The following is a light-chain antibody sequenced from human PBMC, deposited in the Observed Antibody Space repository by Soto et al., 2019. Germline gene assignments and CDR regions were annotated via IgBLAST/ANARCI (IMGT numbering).Light chain of an antibody. J-gene: IGKJ4*01. CDR2: DTS. Sequence: EFVDSQSPATLYVSPVEGGSLSCRASQGIGDTLAWYQHKHGQTPRLLIYDTSTRATGVPTRFSGSMSGAEFTLTIDRLQSEDFAVYSGQPYNNWPLTFGGGTKVDIK. CDR3: QPYNNWPLT. CDR1: QGIGDT. V-gene: IGKV3-15*01.